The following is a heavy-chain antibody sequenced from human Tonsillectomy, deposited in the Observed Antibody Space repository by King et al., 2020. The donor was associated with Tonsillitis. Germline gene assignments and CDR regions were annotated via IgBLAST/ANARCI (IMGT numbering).Heavy chain of an antibody. CDR3: TRDRASPLPGDYVGYYYYMDV. D-gene: IGHD4-17*01. CDR1: GVSISSYY. V-gene: IGHV4-59*01. CDR2: IYYSGST. J-gene: IGHJ6*03. Sequence: VQLQESGPGLVKPSETLSLTCTVSGVSISSYYWSWIRQSPGKGLEWIWYIYYSGSTNYNPSLKSRVTISVDTSKNQFSLKLSSVTAADTAVYYCTRDRASPLPGDYVGYYYYMDVWGKGTTVTVSS.